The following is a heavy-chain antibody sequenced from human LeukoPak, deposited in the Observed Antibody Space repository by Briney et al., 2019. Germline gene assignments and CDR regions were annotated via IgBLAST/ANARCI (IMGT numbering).Heavy chain of an antibody. CDR2: ISSGATTT. Sequence: GGSLRLSCGASGFTLTSDSMNWVRQAPGKGLEWISYISSGATTTYYADFVKGRFTISRDNAKNSLYLQMNSLRVDDTAVYYCAKGTGGANYWGQGTLVIVSS. V-gene: IGHV3-48*04. CDR3: AKGTGGANY. CDR1: GFTLTSDS. D-gene: IGHD1-26*01. J-gene: IGHJ4*02.